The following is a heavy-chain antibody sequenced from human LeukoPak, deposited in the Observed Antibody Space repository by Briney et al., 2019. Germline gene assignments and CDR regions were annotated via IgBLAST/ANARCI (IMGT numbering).Heavy chain of an antibody. CDR1: GFTFSSYA. J-gene: IGHJ4*02. CDR3: AKGNDYGDYVPFDY. D-gene: IGHD4-17*01. Sequence: GGSLRLSCAASGFTFSSYAMNWVRQAPGKGPEWVSAISGSGGSTYYADSVKGRFTISRDNSKNTLYLQMNSLRAEDTAVYYCAKGNDYGDYVPFDYWGQGTLVTVPS. CDR2: ISGSGGST. V-gene: IGHV3-23*01.